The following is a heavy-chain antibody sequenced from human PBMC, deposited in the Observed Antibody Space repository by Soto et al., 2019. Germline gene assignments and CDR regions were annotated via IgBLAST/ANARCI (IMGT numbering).Heavy chain of an antibody. CDR2: INHSGST. CDR3: ASRDLAGVVITDQQYYFDY. D-gene: IGHD3-22*01. Sequence: QVQLQQWGAGLLKPSETLSLTCAVYGGSFSGYYWSWIRQPPGKGLEWIGEINHSGSTNYNPSLKSRVTISVDTSKNQFSLKLSSVTAADTAVYYCASRDLAGVVITDQQYYFDYWGQGTLVTVSS. J-gene: IGHJ4*02. V-gene: IGHV4-34*01. CDR1: GGSFSGYY.